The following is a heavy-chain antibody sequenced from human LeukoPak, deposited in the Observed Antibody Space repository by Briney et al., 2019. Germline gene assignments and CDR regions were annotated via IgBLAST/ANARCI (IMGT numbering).Heavy chain of an antibody. D-gene: IGHD5-18*01. CDR1: GYSISSGYY. J-gene: IGHJ3*01. V-gene: IGHV4-38-2*02. Sequence: SETLSLTCTVSGYSISSGYYWGWIRQPPGKGLEWIGSIYHSGRTFYNPSLKSRVTISVDTSKNQFSLKLSSVTAADTAVYYCARGRGYSYGYVWGQGTMVTVSS. CDR3: ARGRGYSYGYV. CDR2: IYHSGRT.